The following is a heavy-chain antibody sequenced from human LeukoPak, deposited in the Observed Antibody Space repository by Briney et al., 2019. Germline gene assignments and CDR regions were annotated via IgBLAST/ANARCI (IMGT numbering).Heavy chain of an antibody. J-gene: IGHJ6*03. CDR3: ARGPDIVATITRFGTYYYYMDV. V-gene: IGHV1-69*05. D-gene: IGHD5-12*01. Sequence: GASVKVSCKASGGTFSSYAIGWVRQAPGQGLEWMGGIIPIFGTANYAQKFQGRVTITTDESTSTAYMELSSLRSEDTAVYYCARGPDIVATITRFGTYYYYMDVWGKGTTVTVSS. CDR1: GGTFSSYA. CDR2: IIPIFGTA.